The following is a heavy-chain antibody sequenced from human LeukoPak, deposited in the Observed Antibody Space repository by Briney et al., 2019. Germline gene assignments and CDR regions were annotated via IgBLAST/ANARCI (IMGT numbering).Heavy chain of an antibody. CDR1: GYSISSGYY. D-gene: IGHD2-2*01. J-gene: IGHJ5*02. Sequence: SETLSLTCTVSGYSISSGYYWGWIRQPPGKGLEWIGSIYHSGSTYYNPSLKSRVTISVDTSKNQFSLKLSSVTAADTAVYYCARGRFIVVVPAARHWFDPWGQGTLVTVSS. CDR2: IYHSGST. CDR3: ARGRFIVVVPAARHWFDP. V-gene: IGHV4-38-2*02.